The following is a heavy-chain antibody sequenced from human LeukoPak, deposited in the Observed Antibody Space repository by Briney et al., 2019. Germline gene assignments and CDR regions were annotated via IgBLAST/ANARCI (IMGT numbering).Heavy chain of an antibody. V-gene: IGHV4-59*01. D-gene: IGHD6-13*01. CDR1: GGSISSYY. CDR2: IYYSGSTGRSI. CDR3: ARSTIAAAGNVEY. Sequence: SETLSLTYTVSGGSISSYYWSWIRQAPGKGLEWIGYIYYSGSTGRSINYNPSLKSRVTISVDTSKNQFSLKLSSVTAADTAMYYCARSTIAAAGNVEYWGQGTLVTVSS. J-gene: IGHJ4*02.